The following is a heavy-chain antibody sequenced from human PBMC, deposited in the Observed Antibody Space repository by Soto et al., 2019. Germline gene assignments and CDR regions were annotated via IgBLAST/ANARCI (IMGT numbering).Heavy chain of an antibody. Sequence: PSETMSLSCTFSGGSISSGGYYWSWIHQHPGKGLEWIGYIYYSGSTYYNPSLKSRVTISVDTSKNQFSLKLSSVTAADTAVYYCARESYGGNSDYYYYGMDVWGQGTTVTVSS. CDR1: GGSISSGGYY. CDR2: IYYSGST. J-gene: IGHJ6*02. V-gene: IGHV4-31*03. D-gene: IGHD2-21*02. CDR3: ARESYGGNSDYYYYGMDV.